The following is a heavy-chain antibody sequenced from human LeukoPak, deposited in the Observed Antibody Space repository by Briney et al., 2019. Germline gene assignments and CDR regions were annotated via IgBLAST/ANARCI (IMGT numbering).Heavy chain of an antibody. J-gene: IGHJ4*02. CDR3: AEENSGTYGALDY. Sequence: PGASLRLSCAASGFTFSTYAMTCVRQAPGKGLEWVSAIRDSGGRTDYADSVKGRFTISRDNSKNTLYLQMNSLRAEDTAVYYCAEENSGTYGALDYWGQGTLVTVSS. D-gene: IGHD1-26*01. CDR2: IRDSGGRT. CDR1: GFTFSTYA. V-gene: IGHV3-23*01.